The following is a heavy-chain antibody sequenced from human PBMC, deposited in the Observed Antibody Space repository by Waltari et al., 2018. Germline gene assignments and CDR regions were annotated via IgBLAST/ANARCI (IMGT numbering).Heavy chain of an antibody. V-gene: IGHV4-34*01. CDR3: ARVPSLYCSGGSCYLDY. D-gene: IGHD2-15*01. J-gene: IGHJ4*02. CDR1: GGSFSGYY. Sequence: QVRLQQWGAGLLKPSETLSLTCAVYGGSFSGYYWSWIRQPPGKGLEWIGEINHSGSTNYNPALKSRVPISVDTSKNQFSLKLSSVTAADTAVYYCARVPSLYCSGGSCYLDYWGQGTLVTVSS. CDR2: INHSGST.